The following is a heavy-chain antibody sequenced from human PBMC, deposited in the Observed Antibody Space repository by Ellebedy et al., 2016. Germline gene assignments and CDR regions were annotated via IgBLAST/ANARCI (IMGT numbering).Heavy chain of an antibody. Sequence: GGSLRLSXVASGFTFHTYWMNWIRQTPGKGLEWVANINPDGSAKTYVDSVKGRFAISRDNAENSLYLQMSSLRVDDTAVYYCAGWGDWFNPWGQGALVTVSS. V-gene: IGHV3-7*01. CDR1: GFTFHTYW. CDR2: INPDGSAK. J-gene: IGHJ5*02. CDR3: AGWGDWFNP. D-gene: IGHD3-16*01.